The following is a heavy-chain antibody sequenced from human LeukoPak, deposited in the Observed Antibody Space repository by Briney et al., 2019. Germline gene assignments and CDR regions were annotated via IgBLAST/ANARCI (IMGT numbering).Heavy chain of an antibody. CDR1: GGSISSGGYY. J-gene: IGHJ4*02. CDR2: IYYSGST. V-gene: IGHV4-31*03. Sequence: SQTLSLTCTVSGGSISSGGYYWSWIRQHPGKGLEWIGYIYYSGSTYNPSLRSRVTISVDTSKNQFSLKLSSVTAADTAVYYCARVGGYSYGADFWGQGTLVTVSS. D-gene: IGHD5-18*01. CDR3: ARVGGYSYGADF.